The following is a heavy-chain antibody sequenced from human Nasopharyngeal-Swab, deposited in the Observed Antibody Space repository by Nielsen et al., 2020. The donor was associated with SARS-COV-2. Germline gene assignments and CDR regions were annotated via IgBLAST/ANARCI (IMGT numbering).Heavy chain of an antibody. CDR2: IYYGGST. J-gene: IGHJ4*02. CDR3: ARIGGLGVVLWEYYFDY. V-gene: IGHV4-39*01. D-gene: IGHD3-3*01. Sequence: RQAPGKGLEWIGSIYYGGSTYYNPSLKSRVTISVDTSKNQFSLKLSSVTAADTAVYYCARIGGLGVVLWEYYFDYWGQATLFPFSS.